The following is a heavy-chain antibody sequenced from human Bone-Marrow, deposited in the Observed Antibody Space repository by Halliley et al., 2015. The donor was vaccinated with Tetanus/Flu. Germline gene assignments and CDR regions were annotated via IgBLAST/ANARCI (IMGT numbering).Heavy chain of an antibody. CDR2: IYSRGNT. V-gene: IGHV3-66*01. D-gene: IGHD3-16*01. CDR3: TSSPTLGY. Sequence: PGKGLEWVSVIYSRGNTFYADSVKGRFTISRDNSKNTLYLQMNSLRAEDTAVYYCTSSPTLGYWGQGTLVTVSS. J-gene: IGHJ4*02.